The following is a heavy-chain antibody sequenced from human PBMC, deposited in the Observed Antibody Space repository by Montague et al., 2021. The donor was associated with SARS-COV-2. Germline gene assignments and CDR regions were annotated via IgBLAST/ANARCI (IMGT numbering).Heavy chain of an antibody. D-gene: IGHD3-9*01. CDR2: IDWDDDK. CDR3: ARTYYDILTCRDYGMDV. Sequence: PALVKPTQTLTLTCTFSGFSLSTSGMCVSWIRQPPGKALEWLARIDWDDDKYYSTSLKTRLTISKDTSKNQVVLTMTNMDPVDTATYYCARTYYDILTCRDYGMDVWGQGTTLTVSS. V-gene: IGHV2-70*11. J-gene: IGHJ6*02. CDR1: GFSLSTSGMC.